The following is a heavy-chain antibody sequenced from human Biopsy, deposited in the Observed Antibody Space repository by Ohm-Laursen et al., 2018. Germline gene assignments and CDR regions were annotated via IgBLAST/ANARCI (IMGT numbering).Heavy chain of an antibody. V-gene: IGHV3-23*01. CDR3: ALAAAQTVTHFDY. CDR1: GFTFSPYT. Sequence: SLRLSCTASGFTFSPYTMTWFRQAPGKGLEWVSTISGNSDIIYDTDSVKGRFTISRDNSKNTLYLQMNSLRADDTAVYYCALAAAQTVTHFDYWGQGTLVTVSS. CDR2: ISGNSDII. J-gene: IGHJ4*02. D-gene: IGHD4-17*01.